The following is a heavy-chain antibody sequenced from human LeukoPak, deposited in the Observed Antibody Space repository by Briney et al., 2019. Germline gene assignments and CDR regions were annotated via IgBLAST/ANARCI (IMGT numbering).Heavy chain of an antibody. CDR2: INPNSGGT. D-gene: IGHD3-22*01. V-gene: IGHV1-2*02. J-gene: IGHJ4*02. CDR3: ARGNYYYDSSGYLYY. Sequence: ASVKVSCKASGYTFTGYYMHWVRQAPGQGLEWMGWINPNSGGTNYAQKFQGRVTMTRDTSISTAYMELSRLRSDETAVYYCARGNYYYDSSGYLYYWGQGTLVTVSS. CDR1: GYTFTGYY.